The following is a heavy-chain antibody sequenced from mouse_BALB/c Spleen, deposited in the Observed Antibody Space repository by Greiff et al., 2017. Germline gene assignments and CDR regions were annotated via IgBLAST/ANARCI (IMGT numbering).Heavy chain of an antibody. CDR1: GFTFSDYG. CDR3: ARVTTVVATDYAMDY. V-gene: IGHV5-15*02. D-gene: IGHD1-1*01. Sequence: EVMLVESGGGLVQPGGSRKLSCAASGFTFSDYGMAWVRQAPGKGPEWVAFISNLAYSIYYADTVTGRFTISRETAKNTLYLEMSSLRSEDTAMYYCARVTTVVATDYAMDYWGQGTSVTVSS. CDR2: ISNLAYSI. J-gene: IGHJ4*01.